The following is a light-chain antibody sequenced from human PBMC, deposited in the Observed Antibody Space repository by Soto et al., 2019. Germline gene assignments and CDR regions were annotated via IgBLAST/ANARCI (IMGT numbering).Light chain of an antibody. CDR3: QQRTNWPIT. CDR2: DAS. J-gene: IGKJ5*01. CDR1: QNVYTY. V-gene: IGKV3-11*01. Sequence: EIVLTQSPAALSLSPGERATLSFRASQNVYTYLTWYQQKPGQAPRLLIYDASNRATGIPARFSASGSGTDFTLTISSLEPEDFAVYYCQQRTNWPITFGQGTRLEIK.